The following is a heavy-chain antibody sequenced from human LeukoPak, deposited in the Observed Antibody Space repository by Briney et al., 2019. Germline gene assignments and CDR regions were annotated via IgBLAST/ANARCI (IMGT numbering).Heavy chain of an antibody. CDR1: GFTFSSYA. V-gene: IGHV3-30*04. CDR2: ISYDGSNK. Sequence: GGSLRLSCAASGFTFSSYAMHWVRQAPGKGLERVAVISYDGSNKYYADSVKGRFTISRDNSKNTLYLQMNSLRAEDTAVYYCARDCGSGSYFRRFRGCYWGQGTLVTVSS. J-gene: IGHJ4*02. D-gene: IGHD1-26*01. CDR3: ARDCGSGSYFRRFRGCY.